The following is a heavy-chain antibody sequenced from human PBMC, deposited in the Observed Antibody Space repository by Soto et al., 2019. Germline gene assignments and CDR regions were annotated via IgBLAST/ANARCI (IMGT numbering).Heavy chain of an antibody. CDR2: IYYSGST. CDR1: GGSISSSSYY. D-gene: IGHD3-16*02. CDR3: ARHPFRGLHLGELSFRAFDP. V-gene: IGHV4-39*01. J-gene: IGHJ5*02. Sequence: QLQLQESGPGLVKPSETLSLTCTVSGGSISSSSYYWGWIRQPPGKGLEWIGSIYYSGSTYYNPSLKSRVTISVDTSKNQFSLKLSSVTAADTAVYYCARHPFRGLHLGELSFRAFDPWGQGTLVTVSS.